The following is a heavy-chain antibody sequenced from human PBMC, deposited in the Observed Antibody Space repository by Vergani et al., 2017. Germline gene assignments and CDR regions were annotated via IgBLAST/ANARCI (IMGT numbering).Heavy chain of an antibody. CDR1: GYTFTDHY. D-gene: IGHD4-17*01. V-gene: IGHV1-69-2*01. Sequence: EVQLVQSGAEVKKPGATMKISCKVSGYTFTDHYMHWVKQAPGKGLEWMGLVDPEDGETISTEKFKGRVPIAADTATDTAHLELSSLRSEDTAVYYSATSQTVTTGGREGWGQGTTVIVSS. J-gene: IGHJ6*02. CDR2: VDPEDGET. CDR3: ATSQTVTTGGREG.